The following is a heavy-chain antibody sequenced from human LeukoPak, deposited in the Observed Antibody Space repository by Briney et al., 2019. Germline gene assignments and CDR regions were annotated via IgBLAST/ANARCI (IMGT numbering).Heavy chain of an antibody. D-gene: IGHD5-18*01. CDR1: GYTFTSYD. J-gene: IGHJ4*02. CDR3: ARGGYSYGYDYFDY. V-gene: IGHV1-8*01. Sequence: ASVKVSCKASGYTFTSYDINWVRQATGQGLEWMGWMNPNSGNTGYAQKFQGRVTITRDASASTAYMELSSLRSEDTAVYYCARGGYSYGYDYFDYWGQGTLVTVSS. CDR2: MNPNSGNT.